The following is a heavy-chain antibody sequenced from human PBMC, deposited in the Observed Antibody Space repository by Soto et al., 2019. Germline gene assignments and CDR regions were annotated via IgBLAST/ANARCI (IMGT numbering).Heavy chain of an antibody. J-gene: IGHJ4*02. CDR1: GGSISSYY. CDR2: IYYSGST. D-gene: IGHD3-22*01. Sequence: SETLSLTCTVSGGSISSYYWSWIRQPPGKGLEWIGYIYYSGSTNYNPSLKSRVTISVDTSKNQFSLKLSSVTAADTAVYYCARAYDSSGYYLAYYFDYWGQGTLVTVSS. CDR3: ARAYDSSGYYLAYYFDY. V-gene: IGHV4-59*08.